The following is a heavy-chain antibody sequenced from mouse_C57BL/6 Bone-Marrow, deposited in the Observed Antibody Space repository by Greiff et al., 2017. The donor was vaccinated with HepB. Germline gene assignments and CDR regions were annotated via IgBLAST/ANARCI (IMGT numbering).Heavy chain of an antibody. Sequence: VQLQQPGAELVRPGSSVKLSCKASGYTFTSYWMDWVKQRPGQGLEWIGNIYPSDSETHYNQKFKDKATLTVDKSSSTAYMQLSSLTSEDSAVYYWARGFTTVVATDAMDYWGQGTSVTVSS. CDR1: GYTFTSYW. D-gene: IGHD1-1*01. V-gene: IGHV1-61*01. CDR3: ARGFTTVVATDAMDY. CDR2: IYPSDSET. J-gene: IGHJ4*01.